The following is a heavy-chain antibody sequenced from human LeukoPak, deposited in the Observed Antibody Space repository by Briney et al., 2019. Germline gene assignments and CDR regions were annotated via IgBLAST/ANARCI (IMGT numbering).Heavy chain of an antibody. D-gene: IGHD6-19*01. CDR2: INPSDGSA. J-gene: IGHJ1*01. V-gene: IGHV1-46*01. CDR3: ATARVGNSGWYRSFLDF. Sequence: ASVKVSCKASGYTFTDYFIHWVRQAPGQGLEWMGIINPSDGSANYAQQFQGRVTMTRDTSTSTVYMDLSSLRSEDTAVYYCATARVGNSGWYRSFLDFWGQGTLVTVSS. CDR1: GYTFTDYF.